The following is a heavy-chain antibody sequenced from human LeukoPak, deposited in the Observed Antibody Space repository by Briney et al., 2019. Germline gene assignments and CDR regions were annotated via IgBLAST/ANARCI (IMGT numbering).Heavy chain of an antibody. J-gene: IGHJ4*02. D-gene: IGHD2-15*01. V-gene: IGHV1-18*01. CDR3: ARDRNEAHPSARHGSGHDY. CDR2: LSAYNGNT. Sequence: GASVNVSSKAPGYTSTSYGISWVRQAPGQGLEWMGWLSAYNGNTNYAQKVQGRVTMTTDTSTSTAYRELRSLKSDDTAVYYCARDRNEAHPSARHGSGHDYWGQGTLGTVSS. CDR1: GYTSTSYG.